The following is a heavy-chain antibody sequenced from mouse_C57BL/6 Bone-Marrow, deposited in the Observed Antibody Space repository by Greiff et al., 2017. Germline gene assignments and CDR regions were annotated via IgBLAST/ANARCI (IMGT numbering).Heavy chain of an antibody. Sequence: VKLQESGPGLVQPSQSLSITCTVSGFSLTSYGVHWVRQSPGKGLEWLGVIWSGGSTDYNAAFISRLSISKDNSKSQVFFKMNSLQADDTAIYYCARNGELITTVDYAMDYWGQGTSVTVSS. CDR2: IWSGGST. V-gene: IGHV2-2*01. CDR3: ARNGELITTVDYAMDY. D-gene: IGHD1-1*01. J-gene: IGHJ4*01. CDR1: GFSLTSYG.